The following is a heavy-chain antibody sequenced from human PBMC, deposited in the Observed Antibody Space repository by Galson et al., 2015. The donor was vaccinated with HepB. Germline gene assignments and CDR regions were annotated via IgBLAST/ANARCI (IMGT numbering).Heavy chain of an antibody. CDR3: ARDPLGREDAFDV. Sequence: CAISGDSVSSRSAAWSWLRQSPSRGLEWLGRTYYRSRWFNDYAVSVKSRVTINPDTSKNQFSPQLNSVTPEDTAVYYCARDPLGREDAFDVWGQGTTVIVSS. CDR1: GDSVSSRSAA. J-gene: IGHJ3*01. D-gene: IGHD1-26*01. V-gene: IGHV6-1*01. CDR2: TYYRSRWFN.